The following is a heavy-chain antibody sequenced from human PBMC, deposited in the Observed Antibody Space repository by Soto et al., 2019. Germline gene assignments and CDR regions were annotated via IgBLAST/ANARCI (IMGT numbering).Heavy chain of an antibody. V-gene: IGHV1-69*01. D-gene: IGHD6-25*01. J-gene: IGHJ6*04. CDR2: IIPIFGTA. CDR3: ARDFTHSSATGAYYGMDV. Sequence: QVQLVQSGAEVKKPGSSVKVSCKASGGTFSSYAISWVRQAPGQGLEWMGGIIPIFGTANYAQKFQGRVTITADESTSTAYMELSSLRSEDTAVYYCARDFTHSSATGAYYGMDVWGKGTTVTVSS. CDR1: GGTFSSYA.